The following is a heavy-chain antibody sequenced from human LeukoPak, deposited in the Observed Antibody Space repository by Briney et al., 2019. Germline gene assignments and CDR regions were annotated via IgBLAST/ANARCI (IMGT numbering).Heavy chain of an antibody. J-gene: IGHJ4*02. CDR1: GFTFDDYD. CDR2: INWSGGST. V-gene: IGHV3-20*04. D-gene: IGHD5-24*01. Sequence: GGSLRLSCAASGFTFDDYDMSWVRQTPGRGLEWVSGINWSGGSTGYEDSVKGRFTVSRDNAKNSLYLHMNSLRAEDTALYYCARGWPQLGYFDYWGQGTLVTVSS. CDR3: ARGWPQLGYFDY.